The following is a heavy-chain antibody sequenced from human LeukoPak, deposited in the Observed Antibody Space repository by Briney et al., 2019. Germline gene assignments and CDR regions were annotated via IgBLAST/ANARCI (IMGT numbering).Heavy chain of an antibody. Sequence: ASVKVSCKASGYTFTSYYMHWVRQAPGQGLEWMGIINPSGGSTSYAQKFQGRVTMTRDTSISTAYMELSRLRFDDTAVYYCARDVTMVRGVIEEFDYWGQGTLVTVSS. CDR3: ARDVTMVRGVIEEFDY. CDR1: GYTFTSYY. CDR2: INPSGGST. D-gene: IGHD3-10*01. V-gene: IGHV1-46*01. J-gene: IGHJ4*02.